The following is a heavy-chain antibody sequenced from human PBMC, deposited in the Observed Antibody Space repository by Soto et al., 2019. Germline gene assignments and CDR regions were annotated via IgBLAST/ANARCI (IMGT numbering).Heavy chain of an antibody. V-gene: IGHV3-49*04. CDR2: IRNKAYGGTT. D-gene: IGHD7-27*01. CDR1: GFTFGDYA. CDR3: SVSNWAYNYGMDV. J-gene: IGHJ6*02. Sequence: QPGWSLRLSCSASGFTFGDYAMSWVRQAPGKGLEWVSFIRNKAYGGTTEYAASVKGRFTISRDDSKSIAYLQMNSLKTEDTAVYYCSVSNWAYNYGMDVWGQGTTVTVSS.